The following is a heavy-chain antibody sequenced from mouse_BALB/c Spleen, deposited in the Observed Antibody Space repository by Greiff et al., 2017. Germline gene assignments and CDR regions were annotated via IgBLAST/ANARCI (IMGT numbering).Heavy chain of an antibody. CDR2: INPSNGRT. D-gene: IGHD2-13*01. CDR1: GYTFTSYW. CDR3: ARSTMLTFDY. Sequence: QVQLQQPGAELVKPGASVKLSCKASGYTFTSYWMHWVKQRPGQGLEWIGEINPSNGRTNYNEKFKSKATLTVDKSSSTAYMQLSSLTSEDSAVYYCARSTMLTFDYWGQGTTLTVSS. J-gene: IGHJ2*01. V-gene: IGHV1S81*02.